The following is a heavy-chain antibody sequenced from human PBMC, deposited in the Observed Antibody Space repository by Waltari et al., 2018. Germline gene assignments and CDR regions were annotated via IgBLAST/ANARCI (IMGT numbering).Heavy chain of an antibody. V-gene: IGHV7-4-1*02. CDR2: INTNSGNP. CDR3: AREVVPAATIVVNWFDP. Sequence: QVELVQSGPELKKPGASVKVSCRASGYSFTSYAINWVRQASGRGYELMGWINTNSGNPTYVKGFTGRFVVSLDTAVSTAFLQINSLEAKDTAVYYCAREVVPAATIVVNWFDPWGQGTLVTVSS. CDR1: GYSFTSYA. D-gene: IGHD2-2*01. J-gene: IGHJ5*02.